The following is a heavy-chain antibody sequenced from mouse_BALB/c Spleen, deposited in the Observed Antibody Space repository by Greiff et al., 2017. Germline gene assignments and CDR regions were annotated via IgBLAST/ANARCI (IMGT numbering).Heavy chain of an antibody. CDR3: ARGKDYAMDY. V-gene: IGHV1-39*01. CDR2: INPYYGST. Sequence: VQLQQTGPELVKPGASVKISCKASGYSFTDYIMLWVKQSHGKSLEWIGNINPYYGSTSYNLKFKGKATLTVDKSSSTAYMQLNSLTSEDSAVYYCARGKDYAMDYWGQGTSVTVSS. D-gene: IGHD1-3*01. CDR1: GYSFTDYI. J-gene: IGHJ4*01.